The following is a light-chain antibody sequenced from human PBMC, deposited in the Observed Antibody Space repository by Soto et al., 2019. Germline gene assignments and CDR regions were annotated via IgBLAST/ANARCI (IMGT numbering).Light chain of an antibody. J-gene: IGKJ2*01. CDR2: WAS. V-gene: IGKV4-1*01. CDR1: QSVLYTPINNNH. CDR3: HQYYSIPRT. Sequence: DIVLTQSPDSLAVSLGERATMYCKSSQSVLYTPINNNHLAWYQQKPGQPPKLLIYWASTRESGVPDRFSGSVSGTDFTLTISSLQAEDVAVYYCHQYYSIPRTFGLGTKVEI.